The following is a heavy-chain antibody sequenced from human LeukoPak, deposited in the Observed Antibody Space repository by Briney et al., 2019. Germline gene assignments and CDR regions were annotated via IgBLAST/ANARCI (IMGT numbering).Heavy chain of an antibody. J-gene: IGHJ6*02. CDR2: INPDGRGN. Sequence: GESLRLSCAASGFPLRIYWMTWVRQSPGKGLEWLDIINPDGRGNYSVDSVEGRFTLSRDDAKNSLFLQMNSQRVEDTAIYYCAKDVPHHYETSHGMDLWGQGTTVSV. D-gene: IGHD3-22*01. CDR1: GFPLRIYW. CDR3: AKDVPHHYETSHGMDL. V-gene: IGHV3-7*01.